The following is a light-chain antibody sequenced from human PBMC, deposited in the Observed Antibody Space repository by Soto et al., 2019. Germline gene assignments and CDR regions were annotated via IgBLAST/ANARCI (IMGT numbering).Light chain of an antibody. CDR2: KAS. CDR3: QQLNSYPIT. V-gene: IGKV1-5*03. J-gene: IGKJ5*01. CDR1: QTIDSW. Sequence: DIQMTQSPSTLSASVGDRVTITCRASQTIDSWLAWYQQRPGKPPNLLIYKASTLASGVPSRFSGSGSGTEFTLTINSLQPEDFATYYCQQLNSYPITFGQGTRLEI.